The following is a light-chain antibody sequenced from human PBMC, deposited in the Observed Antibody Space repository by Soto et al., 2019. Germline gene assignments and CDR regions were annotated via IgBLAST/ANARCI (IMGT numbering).Light chain of an antibody. CDR2: DVS. Sequence: QSALTQPASVSGSPGQSITISCTGTSSDVCGYNYVSWYQHHPGKAPKLIIYDVSNRPSGVSIRFSGSKSDNTASLTTSGLQPEDEADYHCSSYTTSNTRQIVFGTGTKVTVL. J-gene: IGLJ1*01. CDR1: SSDVCGYNY. V-gene: IGLV2-14*03. CDR3: SSYTTSNTRQIV.